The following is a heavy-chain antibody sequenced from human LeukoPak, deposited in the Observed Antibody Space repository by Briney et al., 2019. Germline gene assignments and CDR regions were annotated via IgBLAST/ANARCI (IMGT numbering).Heavy chain of an antibody. Sequence: SETLSLTCTVSGGSISSYYWSWIRQPAGKGLGWIGRIYTSGSTNYNPSLKSRVTMSVDTSKNQFSLKLSSVTAADTAVYYCARDGYLPGLFDYWGQGTLVTVSS. CDR3: ARDGYLPGLFDY. CDR2: IYTSGST. CDR1: GGSISSYY. J-gene: IGHJ4*02. D-gene: IGHD5-12*01. V-gene: IGHV4-4*07.